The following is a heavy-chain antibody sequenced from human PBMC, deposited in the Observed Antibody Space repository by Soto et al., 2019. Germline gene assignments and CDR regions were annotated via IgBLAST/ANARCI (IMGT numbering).Heavy chain of an antibody. CDR1: VGSINSCGYY. D-gene: IGHD5-18*01. V-gene: IGHV4-31*03. J-gene: IGHJ5*02. Sequence: TSETLSLTCTVSVGSINSCGYYWTWIRRHPEKGLEWLGNIDHSGTTYYNPSLRSRLSMSLDTSQNHFSLQVTSMTAADTAVYFCVRGRGYSYQNYFDLWGQASLVTVSS. CDR3: VRGRGYSYQNYFDL. CDR2: IDHSGTT.